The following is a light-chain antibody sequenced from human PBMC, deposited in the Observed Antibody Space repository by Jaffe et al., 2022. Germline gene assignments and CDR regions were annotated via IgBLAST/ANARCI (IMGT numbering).Light chain of an antibody. V-gene: IGKV1-39*01. CDR1: QSISSY. CDR3: QQSYSTPWT. J-gene: IGKJ1*01. CDR2: AAS. Sequence: DIQMTQSPSSLSASVGDRFTITCRASQSISSYLNWYQQKPGEAPKLLIYAASSLQGGVPSRFSGSGSGTDFSLTISSLQPEDFATYYCQQSYSTPWTFGQGTKVEIK.